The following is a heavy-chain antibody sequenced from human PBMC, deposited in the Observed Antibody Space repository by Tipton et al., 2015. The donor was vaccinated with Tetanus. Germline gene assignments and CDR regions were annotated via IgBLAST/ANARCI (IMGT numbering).Heavy chain of an antibody. Sequence: GLVKPSETLSLTCAVYGGSFSGYYWSWIRQPPGKGLEWIGEINHSGSTNYNPSLKSRVTISVDTSKNQFSLKLSSVTAADTAVYYCARGSDSGYDWLSTEDAFDIWGQGTMVTVSS. CDR1: GGSFSGYY. J-gene: IGHJ3*02. CDR3: ARGSDSGYDWLSTEDAFDI. CDR2: INHSGST. D-gene: IGHD5-12*01. V-gene: IGHV4-34*01.